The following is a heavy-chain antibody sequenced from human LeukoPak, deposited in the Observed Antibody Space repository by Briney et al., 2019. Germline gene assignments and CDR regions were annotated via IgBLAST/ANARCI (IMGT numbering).Heavy chain of an antibody. CDR1: GFSFSSYG. CDR3: AKGRSDIAYYYYGMDV. V-gene: IGHV3-30*18. D-gene: IGHD6-19*01. Sequence: GGSLRLSCGASGFSFSSYGMHWVRQAPGKGLEWVAVISYDGGNKYHADSVKGRFTISRDNSKNTLYLQMSSLRVEDTAVYYCAKGRSDIAYYYYGMDVWGQGTTVTVSS. CDR2: ISYDGGNK. J-gene: IGHJ6*02.